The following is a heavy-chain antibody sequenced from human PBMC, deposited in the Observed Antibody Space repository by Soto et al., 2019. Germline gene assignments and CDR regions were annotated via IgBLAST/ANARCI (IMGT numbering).Heavy chain of an antibody. J-gene: IGHJ4*02. CDR1: GGSINSDEYY. Sequence: QVQLQESGPGLVKPSQTLSLTCSVSGGSINSDEYYWRWIRQPPGGGLGWIGHVYYTGSTSYSPSLKSRLTISIDTSKNQFSLRLTSVSAADAAVYYCARDRSNSPDLFDSWGQGTLVAVSS. D-gene: IGHD4-4*01. CDR3: ARDRSNSPDLFDS. V-gene: IGHV4-30-4*01. CDR2: VYYTGST.